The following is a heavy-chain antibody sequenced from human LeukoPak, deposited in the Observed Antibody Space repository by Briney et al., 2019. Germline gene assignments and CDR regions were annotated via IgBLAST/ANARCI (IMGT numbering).Heavy chain of an antibody. CDR2: IKQDGSEK. J-gene: IGHJ4*02. D-gene: IGHD6-13*01. V-gene: IGHV3-7*04. CDR3: ARGTIAAAGYYYFDY. Sequence: GGSLRLSCAASGFTLSSNYMTWVRQAPGKGLEWVANIKQDGSEKYYVDSVKGRFTISRDNAKNSLYLQMNSLRAEDTAVYYCARGTIAAAGYYYFDYWGQGTQVTVSS. CDR1: GFTLSSNY.